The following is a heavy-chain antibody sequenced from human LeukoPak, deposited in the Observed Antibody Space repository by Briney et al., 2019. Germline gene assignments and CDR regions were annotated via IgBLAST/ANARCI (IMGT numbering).Heavy chain of an antibody. Sequence: ATVKVSCRASGGTFSSYAISWVRQAPGQGLEWMGRIIPIPGIATYAQKFQGRVTITADKSTSTAYMELSSLRSEDTAVYYCARSSGYRADYFDYWGQGTLVTVSS. CDR2: IIPIPGIA. D-gene: IGHD6-13*01. V-gene: IGHV1-69*04. CDR1: GGTFSSYA. J-gene: IGHJ4*02. CDR3: ARSSGYRADYFDY.